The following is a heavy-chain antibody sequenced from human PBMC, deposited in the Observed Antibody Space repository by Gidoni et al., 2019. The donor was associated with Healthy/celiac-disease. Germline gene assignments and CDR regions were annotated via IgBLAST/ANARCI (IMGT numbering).Heavy chain of an antibody. V-gene: IGHV3-33*01. CDR3: CRDGYNSGFDY. CDR2: IWYDGSNT. J-gene: IGHJ4*02. CDR1: GFTFSSYG. Sequence: PGRSLRLSCAASGFTFSSYGMHWVRQAPGKWLEWVAVIWYDGSNTYYADSVKGRFTISRYNSKNTRYLQMNSLRAEDTAVYYCCRDGYNSGFDYWGQGTLVTVSS. D-gene: IGHD5-12*01.